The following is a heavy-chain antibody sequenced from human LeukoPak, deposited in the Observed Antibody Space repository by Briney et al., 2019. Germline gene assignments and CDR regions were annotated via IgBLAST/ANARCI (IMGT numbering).Heavy chain of an antibody. CDR1: GYTFTSYY. D-gene: IGHD2/OR15-2a*01. CDR2: INPSSDTT. V-gene: IGHV1-46*01. J-gene: IGHJ6*02. Sequence: ASVKVSCKTSGYTFTSYYIHRVRQSLGQGLEWMGIINPSSDTTSYAQRFQGRVIMTRDTATSTVYMELSSLRSEDTAVYFCARDRYSLGYYGIDIWAQGNTVTVSS. CDR3: ARDRYSLGYYGIDI.